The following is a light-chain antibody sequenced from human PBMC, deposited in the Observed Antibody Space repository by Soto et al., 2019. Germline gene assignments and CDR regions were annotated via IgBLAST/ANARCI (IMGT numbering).Light chain of an antibody. V-gene: IGKV1-12*01. CDR2: FAS. J-gene: IGKJ1*01. CDR1: QGIGDR. CDR3: LHTYSFPRT. Sequence: DIQMTQSPSSVSACVGDRVTLTCRASQGIGDRLAWYQQKPGKVPQLLIYFASTLGSGVPSRFSGSGSGTDFILTINTLQADDFATYYCLHTYSFPRTFGQGTKVDIK.